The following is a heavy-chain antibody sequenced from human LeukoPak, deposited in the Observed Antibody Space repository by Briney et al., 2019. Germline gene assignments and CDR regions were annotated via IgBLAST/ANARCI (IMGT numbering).Heavy chain of an antibody. V-gene: IGHV3-74*01. Sequence: GGSLRLSCAASGFTFSTYWMHWVRHAPGKGLVWVSRISSDGSNTIYADSVKGRFTISRDNSKNTLYLQMTNLRAADTAVYYCAKDLSRAVAADWFDPWDQGSLVTVSS. CDR1: GFTFSTYW. J-gene: IGHJ5*02. CDR3: AKDLSRAVAADWFDP. D-gene: IGHD6-19*01. CDR2: ISSDGSNT.